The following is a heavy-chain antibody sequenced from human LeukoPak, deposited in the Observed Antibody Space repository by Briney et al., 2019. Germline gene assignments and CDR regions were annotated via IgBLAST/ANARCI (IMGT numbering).Heavy chain of an antibody. CDR2: IYYSGST. CDR1: GGSISSGGYY. V-gene: IGHV4-31*03. CDR3: ARGLRSKIFDY. J-gene: IGHJ4*02. Sequence: PSQTLSLTCTVSGGSISSGGYYWSWIRQHPGKGLEWIGYIYYSGSTYYNPSLERRVTISVDTSKNQFSLKLSSVTAADTAVYYCARGLRSKIFDYWGQGTLVTVSS. D-gene: IGHD2-15*01.